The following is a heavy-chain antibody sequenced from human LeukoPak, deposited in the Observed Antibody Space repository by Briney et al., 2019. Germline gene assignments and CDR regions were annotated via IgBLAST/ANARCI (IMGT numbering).Heavy chain of an antibody. CDR3: ARVSWTGDPNYFDS. CDR2: IYHSGST. J-gene: IGHJ4*02. Sequence: PSETLSLTCTVYGFSISNGYYWGWIRQPPGKGLEWIAHIYHSGSTYYDVSLKSRLTISVDRSKNQFSLRLSSVTAADTAVYYCARVSWTGDPNYFDSWGQGILVTVSS. D-gene: IGHD3/OR15-3a*01. CDR1: GFSISNGYY. V-gene: IGHV4-38-2*02.